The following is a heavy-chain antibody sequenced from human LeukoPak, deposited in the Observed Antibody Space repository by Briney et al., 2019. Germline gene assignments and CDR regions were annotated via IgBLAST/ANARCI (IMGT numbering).Heavy chain of an antibody. Sequence: SLPRSSAASGFAFSSYIVNSVRPAPGRGLEWVSSIISSSSYIYSPASVKGRFTISRDTAKNSLYLQMNSLRAEDTAVYYCARDWGRITMIARYGMDVWGQGTTVTVSS. D-gene: IGHD3-22*01. J-gene: IGHJ6*02. CDR1: GFAFSSYI. CDR3: ARDWGRITMIARYGMDV. V-gene: IGHV3-21*01. CDR2: IISSSSYI.